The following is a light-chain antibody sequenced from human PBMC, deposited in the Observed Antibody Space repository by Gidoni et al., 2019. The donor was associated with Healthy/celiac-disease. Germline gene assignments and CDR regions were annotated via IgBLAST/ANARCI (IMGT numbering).Light chain of an antibody. V-gene: IGKV3-15*01. CDR3: QQYNNWPPWT. CDR2: GAS. Sequence: EIVMTQSPATLSVSPGERATLSCRASQSVSSNLAWYQQKPGQAARPLIYGASTRATGIPARFSGSGSGTEFTLTIRSLQSEDFAVYYCQQYNNWPPWTFGQGTKVEIK. J-gene: IGKJ1*01. CDR1: QSVSSN.